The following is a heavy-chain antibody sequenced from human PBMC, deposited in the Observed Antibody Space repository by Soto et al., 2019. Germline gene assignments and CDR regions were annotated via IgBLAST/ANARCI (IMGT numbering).Heavy chain of an antibody. CDR2: ISDSGDRT. CDR1: GFTFSSYA. V-gene: IGHV3-23*01. CDR3: AKSFRSGLLWFGELSTVDN. D-gene: IGHD3-10*01. Sequence: EVQVLESGGDLVQPGGSLRLSCAASGFTFSSYAMSWVRQAPGKGLEWVSAISDSGDRTYYTDSVKGRFTISRDNSKTTLYLQRNSLRAEDTAVYYGAKSFRSGLLWFGELSTVDNWGQGTLVTVSS. J-gene: IGHJ4*02.